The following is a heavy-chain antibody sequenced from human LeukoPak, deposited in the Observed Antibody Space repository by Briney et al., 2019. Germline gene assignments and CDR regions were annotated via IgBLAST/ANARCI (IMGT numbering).Heavy chain of an antibody. D-gene: IGHD5-12*01. CDR1: GGSISSGGYY. CDR2: IYYSGST. J-gene: IGHJ6*02. CDR3: ARGNSGYDYLRFYYYGMDV. Sequence: SETLSLTCTVSGGSISSGGYYWSWIRQHPGKGLEWIGYIYYSGSTYYNPSLKSRVTVSVDTSKNQFSLKLSSVTAADTAVYYCARGNSGYDYLRFYYYGMDVWGQGTTVTVSS. V-gene: IGHV4-31*03.